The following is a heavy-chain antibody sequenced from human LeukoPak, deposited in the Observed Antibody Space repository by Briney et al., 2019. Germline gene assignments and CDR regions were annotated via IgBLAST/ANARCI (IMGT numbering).Heavy chain of an antibody. CDR3: ATALAVADPYYFDY. J-gene: IGHJ4*02. Sequence: ASVKVSCKVSGYTLTELSVHWVRQAPGKGLEWMGGFDPEDGETIYAQKFQGRVTMTEDTSTDTAYMELSSLRSEDTAVYYCATALAVADPYYFDYWGQGTLVTVSS. V-gene: IGHV1-24*01. D-gene: IGHD6-19*01. CDR2: FDPEDGET. CDR1: GYTLTELS.